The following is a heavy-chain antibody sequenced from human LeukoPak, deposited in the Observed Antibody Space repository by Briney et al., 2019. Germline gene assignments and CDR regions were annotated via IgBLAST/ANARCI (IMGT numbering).Heavy chain of an antibody. CDR3: ARDRQELRAFDI. D-gene: IGHD1-7*01. Sequence: GGSLRLSCAASGFTFSSYAMSWVRQAPGKGLEWVSAISGSGGSTYYADSEKGRFTISRDNSKNTLYLQMNSLRAEDTAVYYCARDRQELRAFDIWGQGTMVTVSS. CDR2: ISGSGGST. CDR1: GFTFSSYA. J-gene: IGHJ3*02. V-gene: IGHV3-23*01.